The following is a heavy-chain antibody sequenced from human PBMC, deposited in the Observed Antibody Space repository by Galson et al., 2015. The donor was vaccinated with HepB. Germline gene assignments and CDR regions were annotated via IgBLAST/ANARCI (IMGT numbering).Heavy chain of an antibody. CDR2: INTDTGNP. CDR3: ARRNGNDWFDP. V-gene: IGHV7-4-1*02. CDR1: GYNFNRYA. Sequence: SVKVSCKASGYNFNRYAMNWVRQAPGQGLEWMGSINTDTGNPTYAQAFTGRFVFSLDTSVSTAYLQINSLKAEDTAVYYCARRNGNDWFDPWGQGTLVTVSS. D-gene: IGHD5-24*01. J-gene: IGHJ5*02.